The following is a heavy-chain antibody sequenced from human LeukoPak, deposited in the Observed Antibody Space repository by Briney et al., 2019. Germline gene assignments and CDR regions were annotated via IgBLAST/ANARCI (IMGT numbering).Heavy chain of an antibody. V-gene: IGHV3-21*01. Sequence: GGSLRLSCAASGFTFSTYTMNWVRQAPGRGLEWVSSISSSSDYIYYADSVKGRFTISRDNAKNSLYLQMNSLRAEDTAIYYCARDSGQPLGYHYGSGSYDNYAFDIWGQGTMVTVSS. CDR1: GFTFSTYT. J-gene: IGHJ3*02. CDR3: ARDSGQPLGYHYGSGSYDNYAFDI. CDR2: ISSSSDYI. D-gene: IGHD3-10*01.